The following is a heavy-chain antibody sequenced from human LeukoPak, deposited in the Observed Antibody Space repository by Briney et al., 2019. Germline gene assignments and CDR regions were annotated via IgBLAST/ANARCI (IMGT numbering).Heavy chain of an antibody. J-gene: IGHJ6*04. CDR2: IYYSGST. D-gene: IGHD3-10*01. V-gene: IGHV4-59*01. Sequence: SETLSLTCTVSGGSISSYYWSWIRQPPGKGLEWIGYIYYSGSTNYNPSLKSRVTIPVDTSKNQFSLKLSSVTAADTAVYYCARGPYGSGSMYYYGMDVWGKGTTVTVSS. CDR3: ARGPYGSGSMYYYGMDV. CDR1: GGSISSYY.